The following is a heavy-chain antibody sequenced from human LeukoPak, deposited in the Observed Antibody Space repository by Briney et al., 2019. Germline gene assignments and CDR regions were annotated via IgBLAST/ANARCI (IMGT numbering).Heavy chain of an antibody. D-gene: IGHD6-25*01. V-gene: IGHV3-30-3*01. CDR1: GFAFSSYA. Sequence: GGSLRLSCAASGFAFSSYAMHWVRQGPGKGLEWVAPVSYDGGSKYYADSVKGRLTISRDNAKNSLYLQMNSLRAEDTAVYYCARVSGAYYYNYGMDVWGQGTTVTVSS. J-gene: IGHJ6*02. CDR3: ARVSGAYYYNYGMDV. CDR2: VSYDGGSK.